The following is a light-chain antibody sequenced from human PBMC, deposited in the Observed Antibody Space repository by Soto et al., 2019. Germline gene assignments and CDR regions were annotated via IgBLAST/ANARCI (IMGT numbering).Light chain of an antibody. CDR2: AAS. CDR3: QQFSRYPFT. CDR1: QGISSY. V-gene: IGKV1-9*01. Sequence: DIQLTQSPSFLSASVGDRVTITCRASQGISSYLAWYEQKQGKAPKLLIYAASTLQSGVPSRFSGSGSGTEFTLTISSLQPEDCATYYCQQFSRYPFTFGPGNKVDIK. J-gene: IGKJ3*01.